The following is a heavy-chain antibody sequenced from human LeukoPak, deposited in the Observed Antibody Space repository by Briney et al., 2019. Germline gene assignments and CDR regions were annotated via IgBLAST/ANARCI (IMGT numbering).Heavy chain of an antibody. CDR2: IYPGDSDT. Sequence: GESLKISCKGSGYSFTSYWIGWVRQMPGKGLEWMGIIYPGDSDTGYSPSFQGQVTISADKSISTAYLQWSSLKASDTAMYYCARHVFPDYYDRYQYPQRDFNWFDPWGQGTLVTVSS. J-gene: IGHJ5*02. CDR1: GYSFTSYW. D-gene: IGHD3-22*01. CDR3: ARHVFPDYYDRYQYPQRDFNWFDP. V-gene: IGHV5-51*01.